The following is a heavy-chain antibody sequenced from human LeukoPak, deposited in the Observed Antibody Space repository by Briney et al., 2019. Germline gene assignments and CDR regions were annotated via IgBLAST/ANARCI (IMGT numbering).Heavy chain of an antibody. CDR1: GFTFSDYN. CDR3: AKDHRPQSPYYYYMDV. Sequence: GGSLRLSCAASGFTFSDYNMRWIRQAPGKGLEWVSYISSSGSTIYYADSVKGRFTISRDNSKNTLYLQMNSLRAEDTAVYYCAKDHRPQSPYYYYMDVWGKGTTVTVSS. J-gene: IGHJ6*03. V-gene: IGHV3-11*04. CDR2: ISSSGSTI.